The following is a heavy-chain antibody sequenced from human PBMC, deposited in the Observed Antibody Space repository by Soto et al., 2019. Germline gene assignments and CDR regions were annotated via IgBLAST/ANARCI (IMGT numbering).Heavy chain of an antibody. V-gene: IGHV1-69*13. CDR3: ARRSRDYYDSSGYYRYFDY. CDR2: IIPIFGTA. CDR1: GGTFSSYA. Sequence: ASVKVSCKASGGTFSSYAISWVRQAPGQGLEWMGGIIPIFGTANYAQKFQGRVTITADESTSTAYMELSSLRSEDTAVYYCARRSRDYYDSSGYYRYFDYWGQGTLVTV. D-gene: IGHD3-22*01. J-gene: IGHJ4*02.